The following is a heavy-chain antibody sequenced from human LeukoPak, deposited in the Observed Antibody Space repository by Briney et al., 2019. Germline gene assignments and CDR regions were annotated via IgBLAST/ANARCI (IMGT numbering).Heavy chain of an antibody. CDR1: GYSFTNYC. Sequence: GESLKISCKASGYSFTNYCIGWVRQMPGKGLEWMGLIYPRDSDIRYSPPFQGQVTISADKSISTAYLQWSSLKASDTAMYYCARSHGGRELNWFDPWGQGTLVTVSS. D-gene: IGHD1-26*01. J-gene: IGHJ5*02. CDR2: IYPRDSDI. CDR3: ARSHGGRELNWFDP. V-gene: IGHV5-51*01.